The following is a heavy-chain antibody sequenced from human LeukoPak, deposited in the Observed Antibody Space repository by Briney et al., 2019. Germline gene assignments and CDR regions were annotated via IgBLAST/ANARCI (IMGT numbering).Heavy chain of an antibody. D-gene: IGHD3-3*01. Sequence: GESLRLSCAASGFTFSSYWMSWVRQAPGKGLEWVANIKQDGSEKYYVDSVKGRFIISRDNAKNSLYLQMNSLRAEDTAVYYCAMTDTYYDFWSGYYFGYWGQGTLVTVSS. V-gene: IGHV3-7*01. CDR2: IKQDGSEK. CDR3: AMTDTYYDFWSGYYFGY. CDR1: GFTFSSYW. J-gene: IGHJ4*02.